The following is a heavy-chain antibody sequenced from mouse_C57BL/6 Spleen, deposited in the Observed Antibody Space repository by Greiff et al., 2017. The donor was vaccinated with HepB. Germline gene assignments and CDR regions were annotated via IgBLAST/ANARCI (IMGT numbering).Heavy chain of an antibody. V-gene: IGHV7-1*01. D-gene: IGHD1-1*02. CDR1: GFTFSDFY. CDR2: SRNKANDYTT. Sequence: EVQLVESGGGLVQSGRSLRLSCAPSGFTFSDFYMEWVRQAPGKGLEWIAASRNKANDYTTEYSASVKGRFIVSRDTSQSILYLQMNALRAEDTAIYYCARDAGWDYAMDYWGQGTSVTVSS. J-gene: IGHJ4*01. CDR3: ARDAGWDYAMDY.